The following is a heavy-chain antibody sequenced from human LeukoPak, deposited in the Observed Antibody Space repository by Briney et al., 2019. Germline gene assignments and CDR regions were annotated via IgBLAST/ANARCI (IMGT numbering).Heavy chain of an antibody. D-gene: IGHD3-22*01. CDR1: GYSISSGYY. CDR3: TRRYYYDSSGYYADFDY. J-gene: IGHJ4*02. Sequence: SETLSLTCTVSGYSISSGYYWGWIRQPPGKGLEWIGSIYYSGSTYYNPSLKSRVTISVDTSKNQFSLKLSSVTAADTAVYYCTRRYYYDSSGYYADFDYWGQGTLVTVSS. V-gene: IGHV4-38-2*02. CDR2: IYYSGST.